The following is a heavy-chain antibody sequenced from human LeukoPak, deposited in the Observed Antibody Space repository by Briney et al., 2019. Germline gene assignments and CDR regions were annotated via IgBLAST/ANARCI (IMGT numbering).Heavy chain of an antibody. CDR1: GGSTSSYY. CDR2: IYYSGTT. D-gene: IGHD1-26*01. Sequence: PSETLSLTCTVSGGSTSSYYWSWIRQAPGKGLEWIGYIYYSGTTKYNPSLMGRVSISVDTSKHQFSLRLSSVAAADTAVYYCARHGGSYFYYWGQGTLVTVSS. J-gene: IGHJ4*02. CDR3: ARHGGSYFYY. V-gene: IGHV4-59*08.